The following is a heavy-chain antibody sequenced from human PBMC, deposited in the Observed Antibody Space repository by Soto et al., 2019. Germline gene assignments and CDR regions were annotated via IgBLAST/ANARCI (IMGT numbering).Heavy chain of an antibody. Sequence: QVQLVESGGGVVQPGRSLRLSCAASGFTFSSYGMHWVRQAPGKGLEWVAVISYDGSNKYYADSEKGRFTISRDNSKNTLYLQMNSLRAEDTAVYYCAKEKLAGARLTHYCYYMAVWGKGTTVTVSS. V-gene: IGHV3-30*18. D-gene: IGHD6-13*01. J-gene: IGHJ6*03. CDR3: AKEKLAGARLTHYCYYMAV. CDR1: GFTFSSYG. CDR2: ISYDGSNK.